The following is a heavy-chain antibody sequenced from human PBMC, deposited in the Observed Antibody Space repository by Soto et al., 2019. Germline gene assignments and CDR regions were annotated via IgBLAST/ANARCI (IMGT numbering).Heavy chain of an antibody. Sequence: QVQLVESGEGVVQPGRSLSLSCAASGFTFSSYDMHWVRQAPGKALEWVAVISYDGNNKYYADSVKGRFTISRDNSKNTLYLQMNSLRADDTAVYYCARDRVLIAAAGTGWCAPWGQGTLVT. CDR3: ARDRVLIAAAGTGWCAP. CDR1: GFTFSSYD. D-gene: IGHD6-13*01. V-gene: IGHV3-30-3*01. J-gene: IGHJ5*02. CDR2: ISYDGNNK.